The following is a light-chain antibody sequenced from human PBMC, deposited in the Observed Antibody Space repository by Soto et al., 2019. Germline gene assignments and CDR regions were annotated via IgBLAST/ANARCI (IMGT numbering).Light chain of an antibody. CDR1: QSISSY. V-gene: IGKV1-39*01. Sequence: DIQMTQSPSSLSASVGDRVTITCRASQSISSYLNWYQQKPGKAPKLLIYAASSLQSGVPSRFSGSGSGTDFTLTISSLQPEDFATYYCQHSYSTPRWTFGQRTKVDIK. CDR3: QHSYSTPRWT. CDR2: AAS. J-gene: IGKJ1*01.